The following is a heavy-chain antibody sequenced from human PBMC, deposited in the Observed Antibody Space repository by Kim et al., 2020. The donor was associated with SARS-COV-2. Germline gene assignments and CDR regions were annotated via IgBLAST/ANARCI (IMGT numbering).Heavy chain of an antibody. Sequence: GGSLRLSCAASGFIFSSYGMHWVRQAPGKGLEWVAVMSFDGRNKYYAESVKGRFTISRDNSKNTLYLEMNTLRTEDTAMYYCARLRRWLHEIDFWGQGTLVTVSS. CDR2: MSFDGRNK. D-gene: IGHD5-18*01. CDR3: ARLRRWLHEIDF. J-gene: IGHJ4*02. V-gene: IGHV3-30*03. CDR1: GFIFSSYG.